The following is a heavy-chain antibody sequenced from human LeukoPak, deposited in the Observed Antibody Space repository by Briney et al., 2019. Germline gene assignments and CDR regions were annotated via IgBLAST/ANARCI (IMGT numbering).Heavy chain of an antibody. CDR3: AKDVGYCSSTSCYICDY. CDR1: GFTFSSYA. V-gene: IGHV3-23*01. J-gene: IGHJ4*02. D-gene: IGHD2-2*02. Sequence: GGSLRLSCAASGFTFSSYAMSWVRQAPGKGLEWVSAISGSGGSTYYADSVKGRFTISRDNSKNTLYLQMNSLRAEDTAVYYCAKDVGYCSSTSCYICDYWGQGTLVTVSS. CDR2: ISGSGGST.